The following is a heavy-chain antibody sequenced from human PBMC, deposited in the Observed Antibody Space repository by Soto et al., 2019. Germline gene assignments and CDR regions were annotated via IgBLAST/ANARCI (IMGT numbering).Heavy chain of an antibody. CDR3: ARDHPQLGYSSSWYYDYYYYYGMDV. CDR1: GYTFTSYG. V-gene: IGHV1-18*01. D-gene: IGHD6-13*01. Sequence: GASVKVSCKASGYTFTSYGISWVRQAPGQGLEWMGWISAYNGNTNYAQKLQGRVTMTTDTSTSTAYMELRSLRSDDTAVYYCARDHPQLGYSSSWYYDYYYYYGMDVWGQGTTVTVSS. CDR2: ISAYNGNT. J-gene: IGHJ6*02.